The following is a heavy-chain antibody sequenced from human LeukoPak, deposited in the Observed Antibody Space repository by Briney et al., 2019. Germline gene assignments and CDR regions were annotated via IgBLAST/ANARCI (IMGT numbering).Heavy chain of an antibody. CDR3: AKTGSIAVDY. CDR1: GFTFSSYG. D-gene: IGHD6-6*01. V-gene: IGHV3-30*02. Sequence: EGSLRLSCAASGFTFSSYGMHWVRQAPGKGLEWVAFIRYDGSNKYYADSVKGRFTISRDNSKNTLYLQMNSLRAEDTAVYYCAKTGSIAVDYWGQGTLVTVSS. J-gene: IGHJ4*02. CDR2: IRYDGSNK.